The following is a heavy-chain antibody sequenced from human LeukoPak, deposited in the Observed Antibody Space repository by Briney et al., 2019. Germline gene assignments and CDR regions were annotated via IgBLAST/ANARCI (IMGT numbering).Heavy chain of an antibody. Sequence: QTGGSLRLSCAASGFTLSSYGMSWVRQAPGKGLEWVSAITGSGGSTTHANSVKGRFTISRDNSKNTLYLQMSSLRVEDTAVYYCAKDRGSSWFADFDYWGQGTLVTVSS. CDR3: AKDRGSSWFADFDY. CDR1: GFTLSSYG. V-gene: IGHV3-23*01. D-gene: IGHD6-13*01. J-gene: IGHJ4*02. CDR2: ITGSGGST.